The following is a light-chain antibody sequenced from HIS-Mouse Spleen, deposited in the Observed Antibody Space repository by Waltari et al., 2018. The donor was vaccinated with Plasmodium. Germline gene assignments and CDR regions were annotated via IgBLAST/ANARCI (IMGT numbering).Light chain of an antibody. CDR1: SRDVGSYTL. CDR2: EGS. J-gene: IGLJ3*02. V-gene: IGLV2-23*01. Sequence: QSALTQPASVSGSPGQSITISCTGTSRDVGSYTLFSWYQQHPGKAPKLMIYEGSKRPSGVSNRFSGSKSGNTASLTISGLQAEDEADYYCCSYAGSSTNWVFGGGTKLTVL. CDR3: CSYAGSSTNWV.